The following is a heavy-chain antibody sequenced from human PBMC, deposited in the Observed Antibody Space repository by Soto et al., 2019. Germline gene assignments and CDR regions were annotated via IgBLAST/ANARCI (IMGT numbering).Heavy chain of an antibody. Sequence: QVQLQQSRPGLVKPSQTLSLTCTVSGRSISSGGYYWSWIRQHPGKGLEWIGYIYYSGSTYYNPSLKSRVTISVDTSKNQFSLRLSSVTAADTAVYYCGRSPEATVTAVDYGGEGTLVTVSS. J-gene: IGHJ4*02. CDR1: GRSISSGGYY. D-gene: IGHD4-17*01. CDR2: IYYSGST. CDR3: GRSPEATVTAVDY. V-gene: IGHV4-31*03.